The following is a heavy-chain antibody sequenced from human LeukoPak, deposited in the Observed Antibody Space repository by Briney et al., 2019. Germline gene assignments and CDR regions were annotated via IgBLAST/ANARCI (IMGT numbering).Heavy chain of an antibody. J-gene: IGHJ4*02. CDR1: GYTFTGYH. V-gene: IGHV1-2*02. CDR2: INPNSGAT. Sequence: GASVKVSCKASGYTFTGYHMHWVRQAPGQGLEWMAWINPNSGATDYARKLLGRVTMTTDTSTSTAYMELRSLRSDDTAVYYCARDLRFFDYWGQGTLVTVSS. CDR3: ARDLRFFDY.